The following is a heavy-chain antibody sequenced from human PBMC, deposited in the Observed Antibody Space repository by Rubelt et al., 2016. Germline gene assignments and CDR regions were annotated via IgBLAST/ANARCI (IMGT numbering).Heavy chain of an antibody. CDR2: IKQDGSEK. Sequence: EVQLVESGGGLVQPGGSLRLSCAASGFTFSSYWMSWVRQAPGKGLEWVANIKQDGSEKYYVDSVKGRFTISRDNSKNTLYVQMNSLRADDTAVYYCALVGEGIGYWGQGTLVTVSS. CDR1: GFTFSSYW. D-gene: IGHD3-10*01. V-gene: IGHV3-7*03. CDR3: ALVGEGIGY. J-gene: IGHJ4*02.